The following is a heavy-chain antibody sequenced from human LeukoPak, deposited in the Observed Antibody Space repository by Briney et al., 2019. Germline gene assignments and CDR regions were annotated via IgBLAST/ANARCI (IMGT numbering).Heavy chain of an antibody. CDR1: GGSISGSSYY. Sequence: SETLSLTCTVSGGSISGSSYYWGWIRQPPGKGLEWIGSIYYSGNTYYNSSLKSRVTISIDTSANLFSLKLNSVTAADTAFYFCARQTGSGLFILPGGQGTLVTVSS. CDR3: ARQTGSGLFILP. D-gene: IGHD3-10*01. CDR2: IYYSGNT. J-gene: IGHJ4*02. V-gene: IGHV4-39*01.